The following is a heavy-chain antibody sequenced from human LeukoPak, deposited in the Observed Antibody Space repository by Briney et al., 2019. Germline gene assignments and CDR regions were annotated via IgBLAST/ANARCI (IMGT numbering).Heavy chain of an antibody. D-gene: IGHD4-23*01. CDR2: ISGSGGST. J-gene: IGHJ4*02. V-gene: IGHV3-23*01. CDR3: AKGPYVGTFSGFDY. Sequence: PGRSLRLSCAASGSTFSSYAMSSVRQAAGKGLEWVSAISGSGGSTYYADSVKGRFTISRDNSKNTLYLQMNSLRAEDTAVYYCAKGPYVGTFSGFDYWGQGTLVTVSS. CDR1: GSTFSSYA.